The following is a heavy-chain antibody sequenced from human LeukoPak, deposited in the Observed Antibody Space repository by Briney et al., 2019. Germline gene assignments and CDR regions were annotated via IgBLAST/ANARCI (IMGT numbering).Heavy chain of an antibody. J-gene: IGHJ6*02. CDR2: ISTYKSHT. CDR3: AREDNDDYYYYGMDV. V-gene: IGHV1-18*01. D-gene: IGHD1-1*01. CDR1: GYTFSDYTFTNYG. Sequence: GASVKVSCKASGYTFSDYTFTNYGLSWVRQAPGQGLEWMGWISTYKSHTNYAQKFQGRVTMITDTSTNTAYMELRSLRSDDAAVYYCAREDNDDYYYYGMDVWGQGTAVTVSS.